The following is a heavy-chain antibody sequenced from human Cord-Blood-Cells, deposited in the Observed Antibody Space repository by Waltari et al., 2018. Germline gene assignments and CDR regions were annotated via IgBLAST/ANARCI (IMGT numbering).Heavy chain of an antibody. D-gene: IGHD4-17*01. CDR3: TRGRMTTVTTFDY. CDR2: IRSKAYGGTK. V-gene: IGHV3-49*05. CDR1: GFTFGDYA. J-gene: IGHJ4*02. Sequence: EVQLVESGGGLVKPGRSLRLSCTASGFTFGDYAMSWFRQAPGKGLEWVGFIRSKAYGGTKEYAAAVKGRFTSSRDDSKSIAYLQMNSLKTEDTAVYYCTRGRMTTVTTFDYWGQGTLVTVSS.